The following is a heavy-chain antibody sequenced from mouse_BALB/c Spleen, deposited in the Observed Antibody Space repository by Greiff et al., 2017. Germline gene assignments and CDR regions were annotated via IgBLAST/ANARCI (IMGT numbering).Heavy chain of an antibody. CDR2: INPSTGYT. J-gene: IGHJ1*01. V-gene: IGHV1-7*01. CDR3: AYGYDDWYFDV. Sequence: QVQLQQSGAELAKPGASVKMSCKASGYTFTIYWMHWVKQRPGQGLEWIGYINPSTGYTEYNQKFKDKATLTADKSSSTAYMQLSSLTSEDSAVYYCAYGYDDWYFDVWGAGTTVTVSS. CDR1: GYTFTIYW. D-gene: IGHD2-2*01.